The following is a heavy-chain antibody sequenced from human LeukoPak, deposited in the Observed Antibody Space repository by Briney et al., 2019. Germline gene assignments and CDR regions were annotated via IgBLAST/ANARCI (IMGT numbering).Heavy chain of an antibody. D-gene: IGHD5-18*01. CDR3: ATVSPDGDIQLNWFDP. CDR2: FDPEDGGT. V-gene: IGHV1-24*01. CDR1: GYTLTELS. J-gene: IGHJ5*02. Sequence: ASVKVSCKVSGYTLTELSMHWVRQAPGKGLEWMGGFDPEDGGTIYAQKFQGRVTMTEDTSTDTAYMELSSLRSEDTAVYYCATVSPDGDIQLNWFDPWGQGTLVTVSS.